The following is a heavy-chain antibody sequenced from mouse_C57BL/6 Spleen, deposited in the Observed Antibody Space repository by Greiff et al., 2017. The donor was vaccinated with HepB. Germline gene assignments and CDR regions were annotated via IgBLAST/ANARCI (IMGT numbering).Heavy chain of an antibody. J-gene: IGHJ3*01. CDR2: ISDGGSYT. D-gene: IGHD2-5*01. Sequence: EVKLVESGGGLVKPGGSLKLSCAASGFTFSSYAMSWVRQTPEKRLEWVATISDGGSYTYYPDNVKGRFTISRDNAKNNLYLQMSHLKSEDTAMYYCARAYSNSAWFAYWGQGTLVTVSA. CDR1: GFTFSSYA. V-gene: IGHV5-4*03. CDR3: ARAYSNSAWFAY.